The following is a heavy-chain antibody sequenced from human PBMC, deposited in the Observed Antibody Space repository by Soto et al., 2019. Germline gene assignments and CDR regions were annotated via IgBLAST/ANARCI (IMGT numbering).Heavy chain of an antibody. V-gene: IGHV1-69*08. D-gene: IGHD4-4*01. CDR3: AGDPDSHYNDSHASSYP. J-gene: IGHJ5*02. Sequence: QVQLVQSGAEVKKPGSSVKVSCKASGGTFSTYTITWVRQAPGQGLEWMGRIIPIIGIINYAQKFQGRVTISXDXXXGXXYRELTGLRPDDTAVYYCAGDPDSHYNDSHASSYPWGQGTLVTVSS. CDR1: GGTFSTYT. CDR2: IIPIIGII.